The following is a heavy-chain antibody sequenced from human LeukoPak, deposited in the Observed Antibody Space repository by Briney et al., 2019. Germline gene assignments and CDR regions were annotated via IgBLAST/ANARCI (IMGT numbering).Heavy chain of an antibody. Sequence: GESLKTSWEGSGYTITKYWIGWGRPMPGKGLEWMRIIHPGDSHTCYSPFLQGQVTISANKSISMACLQWSSLKASDTAMYFCARQPGMTAKSWYFDLWGRGTLVTVS. CDR1: GYTITKYW. CDR2: IHPGDSHT. CDR3: ARQPGMTAKSWYFDL. V-gene: IGHV5-51*01. J-gene: IGHJ2*01. D-gene: IGHD2-2*01.